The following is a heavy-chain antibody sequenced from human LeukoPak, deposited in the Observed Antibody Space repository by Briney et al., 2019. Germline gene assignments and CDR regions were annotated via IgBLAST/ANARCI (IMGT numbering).Heavy chain of an antibody. CDR2: INWNSDSI. D-gene: IGHD3-16*01. CDR3: AKDPLGGDETDY. J-gene: IGHJ4*02. CDR1: GFTFDDYA. Sequence: QTGGSLRLSCAVSGFTFDDYAMHWVRQVPGKGLEWVSGINWNSDSIGYADSVKGRFTTSRDNAKNSLYLQMNSLRAEDTAIYYCAKDPLGGDETDYWGQGILVTVSS. V-gene: IGHV3-9*01.